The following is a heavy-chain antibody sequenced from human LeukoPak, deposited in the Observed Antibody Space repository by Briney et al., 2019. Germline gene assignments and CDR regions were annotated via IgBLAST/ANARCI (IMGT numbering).Heavy chain of an antibody. CDR1: GFTFSNYG. CDR3: AKGRSGGSWGYNYFDY. CDR2: ISYDGPNK. V-gene: IGHV3-30*18. D-gene: IGHD2-15*01. Sequence: GGSLRLSCAASGFTFSNYGMHWVRQAPGKGLEWVAVISYDGPNKYYADSVKGRFTISRDNSKNTPYLQMNSLRAEDTAVYYCAKGRSGGSWGYNYFDYWGQGTLVTVSS. J-gene: IGHJ4*02.